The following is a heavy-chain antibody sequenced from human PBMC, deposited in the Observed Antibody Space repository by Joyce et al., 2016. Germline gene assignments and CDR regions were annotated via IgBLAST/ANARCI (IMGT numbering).Heavy chain of an antibody. D-gene: IGHD3-3*01. Sequence: EVQLVQSGAEVKKPGESLKISCKGSGYSFTSYWIGWVRQMPGKGLEWMGVIYRGDSDTRYSPSFQGQVTISADKSISTAYLQWSSLKASDTAMYYCARLRYYDFWSGYSNYYFDYWGQGTLVTVSS. CDR3: ARLRYYDFWSGYSNYYFDY. J-gene: IGHJ4*02. V-gene: IGHV5-51*01. CDR2: IYRGDSDT. CDR1: GYSFTSYW.